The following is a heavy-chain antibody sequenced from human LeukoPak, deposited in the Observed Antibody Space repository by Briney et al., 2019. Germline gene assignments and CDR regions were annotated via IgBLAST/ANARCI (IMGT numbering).Heavy chain of an antibody. D-gene: IGHD2-15*01. J-gene: IGHJ5*02. Sequence: ASVKVSCKASGYTFTGYYMHWVRQAPGQGLEWMGWINPNSGGTNYAQKLQGRVTMTTDTSTSTAYMELGSLRSDDTAVYYCARDFRCSGVTCQNCFDPWGQGTLVTVSS. V-gene: IGHV1-2*02. CDR3: ARDFRCSGVTCQNCFDP. CDR1: GYTFTGYY. CDR2: INPNSGGT.